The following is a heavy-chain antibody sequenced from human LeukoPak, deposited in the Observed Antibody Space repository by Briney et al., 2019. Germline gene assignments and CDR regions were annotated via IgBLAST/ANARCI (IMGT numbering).Heavy chain of an antibody. D-gene: IGHD1-1*01. CDR1: GFTFSTYA. V-gene: IGHV3-23*01. J-gene: IGHJ4*02. CDR3: AKVLAPSTTRNLDY. CDR2: FGSGGGT. Sequence: GGSLRLSCAASGFTFSTYAMTWVRQAPGKGLEWVSTFGSGGGTYYADSLRGRFTISKDNSKNTLYLQLNSLGAEDTALYYCAKVLAPSTTRNLDYWGQGTLVIVSS.